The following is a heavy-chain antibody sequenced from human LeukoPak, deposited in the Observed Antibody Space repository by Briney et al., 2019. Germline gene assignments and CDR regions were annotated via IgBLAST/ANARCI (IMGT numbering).Heavy chain of an antibody. D-gene: IGHD3-3*01. Sequence: GGSLRLSCAASGFTFSSYAMHWVRQAPGKGLERVAVISYDGSNQYYAESVKGLFTISRDNYKNTLYLQMNSLRAEDTAVYYCARSKSGTAWSGYSPFDYWGQGTLVTVTS. CDR1: GFTFSSYA. J-gene: IGHJ4*02. V-gene: IGHV3-30-3*01. CDR2: ISYDGSNQ. CDR3: ARSKSGTAWSGYSPFDY.